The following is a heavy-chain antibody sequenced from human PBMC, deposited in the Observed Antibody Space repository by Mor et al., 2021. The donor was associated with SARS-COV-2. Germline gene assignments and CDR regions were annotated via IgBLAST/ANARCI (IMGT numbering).Heavy chain of an antibody. J-gene: IGHJ4*02. Sequence: MHWVRQAPGKGLEWVAFILGDGSHQEYARSVEDRFTISRDNSRNSLFLQMNGLRSEDTALYWCATASDCATFSCLRDFDFWGQGTQVTVSS. V-gene: IGHV3-30-3*01. CDR3: ATASDCATFSCLRDFDF. D-gene: IGHD2-21*02. CDR2: ILGDGSHQ.